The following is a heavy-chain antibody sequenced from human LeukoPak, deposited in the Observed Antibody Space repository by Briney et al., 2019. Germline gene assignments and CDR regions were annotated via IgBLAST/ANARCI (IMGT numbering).Heavy chain of an antibody. Sequence: SETLSLTCTVDSGLVSSDYWTWIRQPPGKGLEWVGYIFSNGNTEYSPSLESRATISVDTSKNQCSLKLTSVTAADTAVYYCARVVYRGENWFDPWGQGTLVTVSS. J-gene: IGHJ5*02. CDR1: SGLVSSDY. V-gene: IGHV4-59*02. D-gene: IGHD3-10*01. CDR2: IFSNGNT. CDR3: ARVVYRGENWFDP.